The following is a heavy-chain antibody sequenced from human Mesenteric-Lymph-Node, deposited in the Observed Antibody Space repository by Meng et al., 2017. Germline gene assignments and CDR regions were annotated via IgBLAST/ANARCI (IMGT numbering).Heavy chain of an antibody. CDR1: GFTFSSYW. D-gene: IGHD6-13*01. J-gene: IGHJ3*02. CDR2: IRSKAYGGTT. Sequence: GESLKISCAASGFTFSSYWMSWVRQAPGKGLEWVGFIRSKAYGGTTEYAASVKGRFTISRDDSKSIAYLQMNSLKTEDTAVYYCNGAGGRSSWYDAFDIWGQGTMVTVS. V-gene: IGHV3-49*04. CDR3: NGAGGRSSWYDAFDI.